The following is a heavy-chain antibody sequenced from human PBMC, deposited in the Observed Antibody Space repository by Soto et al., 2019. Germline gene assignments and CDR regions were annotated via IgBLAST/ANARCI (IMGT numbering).Heavy chain of an antibody. CDR1: GGSISSSSYY. D-gene: IGHD3-3*01. J-gene: IGHJ6*02. CDR2: IYYSGST. Sequence: SETLSLTCTVSGGSISSSSYYWGWIRQPPGKGLEWIGSIYYSGSTYYNPSLKSRVTISVDTSKNQFSLKLSSVTAADTAVYYCASTDYDFWSGYSPYYYGMDVWGQGTTVT. CDR3: ASTDYDFWSGYSPYYYGMDV. V-gene: IGHV4-39*01.